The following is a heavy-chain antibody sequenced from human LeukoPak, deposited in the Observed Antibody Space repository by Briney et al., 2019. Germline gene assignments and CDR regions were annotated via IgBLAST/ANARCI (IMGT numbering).Heavy chain of an antibody. CDR3: AKGPYGDYAAFDY. V-gene: IGHV3-23*01. Sequence: GGSLRLSCAASGFTFSSYAMNWVRQAPGRGLEWVSAISGSGGSTYYADSVKGRFTISRDNSKNTLYLQMNSLRAEDTAVYYCAKGPYGDYAAFDYWGQGTLVTVSS. D-gene: IGHD4-17*01. CDR2: ISGSGGST. J-gene: IGHJ4*02. CDR1: GFTFSSYA.